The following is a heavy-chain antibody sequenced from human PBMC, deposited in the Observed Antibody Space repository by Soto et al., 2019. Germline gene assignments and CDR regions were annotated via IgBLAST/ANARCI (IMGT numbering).Heavy chain of an antibody. Sequence: QVQLVQSGAEVKKPGASVKVSCKASGYSFTSYYMHLVRQATGQGLEWMGIIHPSGGSTSYAQKCQGRVTMSRDTSTSTVYMALSSLISEDTAVYYCAREGYSGRYSYYFDSCGQGTLVNVSS. CDR1: GYSFTSYY. J-gene: IGHJ4*02. D-gene: IGHD1-26*01. CDR3: AREGYSGRYSYYFDS. CDR2: IHPSGGST. V-gene: IGHV1-46*01.